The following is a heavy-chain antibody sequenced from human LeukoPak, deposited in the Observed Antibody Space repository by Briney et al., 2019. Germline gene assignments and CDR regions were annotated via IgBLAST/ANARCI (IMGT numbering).Heavy chain of an antibody. CDR2: VKSDGSNP. J-gene: IGHJ4*02. CDR3: ARDIVSGSGSLDY. V-gene: IGHV3-74*01. Sequence: GGSLRLSCAASRFRFSNYWMHWVRQAPGKGLVWVSRVKSDGSNPSYAESVKGRFTISRDNAENMLYLQMNTLGAEDTAVYYCARDIVSGSGSLDYWGQGTLVTVSS. CDR1: RFRFSNYW. D-gene: IGHD3-10*01.